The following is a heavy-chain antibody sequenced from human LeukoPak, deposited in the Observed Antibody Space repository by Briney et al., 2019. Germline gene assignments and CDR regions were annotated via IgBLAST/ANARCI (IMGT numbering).Heavy chain of an antibody. Sequence: PGRSLRLSCAAPGFPFSSYGMHWVRQAPGKGLEWVAVISYDGSNKYYADSVKGRFTISRDNSKNTLYLQMNSLRAEDTAVYYCAKEISPYGDFDYWGQGTLVTVSS. D-gene: IGHD4-17*01. J-gene: IGHJ4*02. CDR3: AKEISPYGDFDY. CDR1: GFPFSSYG. CDR2: ISYDGSNK. V-gene: IGHV3-30*18.